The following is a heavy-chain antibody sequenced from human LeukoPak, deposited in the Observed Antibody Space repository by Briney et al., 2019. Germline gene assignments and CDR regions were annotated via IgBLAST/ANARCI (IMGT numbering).Heavy chain of an antibody. Sequence: GGSLRLSCAASGFTFSSYAMHWVRQAPGKGLEWVAVISYDGSNKYYADSVKGRFTISRDNSKNTLYLQMNSLRAEDTAVHYCAREVGSDYYDSRLDYWGQGTLVTVSS. CDR3: AREVGSDYYDSRLDY. D-gene: IGHD3-22*01. CDR2: ISYDGSNK. V-gene: IGHV3-30-3*01. J-gene: IGHJ4*02. CDR1: GFTFSSYA.